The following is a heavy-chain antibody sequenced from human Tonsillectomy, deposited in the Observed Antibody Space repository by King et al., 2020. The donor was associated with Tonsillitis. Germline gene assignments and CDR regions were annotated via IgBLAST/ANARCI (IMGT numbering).Heavy chain of an antibody. J-gene: IGHJ4*02. CDR3: ARGGPDSSSWIQDRFGY. CDR2: INPSGGST. V-gene: IGHV1-46*01. CDR1: GYTFTSYY. Sequence: QLVQSGAEVKKPGASVKVSCKASGYTFTSYYMHWVRQAPGQGHEWMGVINPSGGSTSYAQKFQGRVTMTRATSTSTVYIDLSSLRSEDTAGYYCARGGPDSSSWIQDRFGYWGQGTLVTVSS. D-gene: IGHD6-13*01.